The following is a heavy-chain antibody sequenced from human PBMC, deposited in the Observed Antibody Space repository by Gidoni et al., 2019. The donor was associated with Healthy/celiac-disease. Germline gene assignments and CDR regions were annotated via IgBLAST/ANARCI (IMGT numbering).Heavy chain of an antibody. CDR3: AGPPHYSSGWYGPWFDP. Sequence: EVQLLESGGGLVQPGGSLRLSCAASGFTFSSYAMSWVRQAPGKGLEWVSSISGSGGSTYYADSVKGRFTISRDNSKNTLYLQMNSLRAEDTAVYYCAGPPHYSSGWYGPWFDPWGQGTLVTVSS. J-gene: IGHJ5*02. CDR1: GFTFSSYA. CDR2: ISGSGGST. D-gene: IGHD6-19*01. V-gene: IGHV3-23*01.